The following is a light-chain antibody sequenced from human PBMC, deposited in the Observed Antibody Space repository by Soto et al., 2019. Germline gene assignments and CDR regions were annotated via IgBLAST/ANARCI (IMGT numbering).Light chain of an antibody. V-gene: IGKV3-11*01. Sequence: IVLTHSPDTLSLSPWERATLSSSASQSLSTNLAWYQHKPGQAPRLLIYDASKRATGIPARFSGSGSGTDFTLTISSLEPEDSAVYYCHQRSNWPPLTFGGGTKVDI. CDR3: HQRSNWPPLT. CDR1: QSLSTN. J-gene: IGKJ4*01. CDR2: DAS.